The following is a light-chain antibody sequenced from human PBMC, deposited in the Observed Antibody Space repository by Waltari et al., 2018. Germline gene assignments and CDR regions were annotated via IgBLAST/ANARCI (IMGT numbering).Light chain of an antibody. J-gene: IGKJ1*01. CDR3: QHYVRLPAT. Sequence: EIVLPQAPGTLSLSPGERSTLSCRASQSVSRTLAWYQQKPGKAPKLLIYGAAIRATGIPDRFTGSGSGTDFSLTISSLEPEDFAIYFCQHYVRLPATFGQGTKVEIK. CDR2: GAA. CDR1: QSVSRT. V-gene: IGKV3-20*01.